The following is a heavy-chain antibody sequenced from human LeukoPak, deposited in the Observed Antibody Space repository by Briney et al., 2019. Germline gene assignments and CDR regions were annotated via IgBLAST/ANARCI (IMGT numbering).Heavy chain of an antibody. D-gene: IGHD3-3*01. CDR2: IYYSGST. Sequence: SETLSLTCTVSGASISSYYWSWIRQPPGKGLEWVGYIYYSGSTNYNPSLKSRVTISVDTSRNQFSLKLSSVTAADTAVYYCAGSSGAYYDFWSGIEVVYYFDYWGQGTLVTVSS. V-gene: IGHV4-59*01. CDR3: AGSSGAYYDFWSGIEVVYYFDY. CDR1: GASISSYY. J-gene: IGHJ4*02.